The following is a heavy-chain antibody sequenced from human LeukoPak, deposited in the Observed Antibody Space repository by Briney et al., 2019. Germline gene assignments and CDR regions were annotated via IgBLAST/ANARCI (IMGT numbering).Heavy chain of an antibody. CDR2: VSAGHPA. CDR1: GLTLGGHD. J-gene: IGHJ4*02. D-gene: IGHD5-18*01. V-gene: IGHV3-13*01. CDR3: VREARGYHYTYFDY. Sequence: PGGSLRLSCTASGLTLGGHDMHWVRQTTGDGLEWVAAVSAGHPAFYAGSVRGRFTVSREDAKNSLFLQMNSLRAGDTAIYYCVREARGYHYTYFDYWGQGSLVTVSS.